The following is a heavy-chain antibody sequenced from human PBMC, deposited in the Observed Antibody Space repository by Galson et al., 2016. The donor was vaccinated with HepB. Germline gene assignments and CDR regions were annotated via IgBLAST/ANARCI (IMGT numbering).Heavy chain of an antibody. J-gene: IGHJ4*02. CDR2: IHNNGAT. CDR3: AKYVTGTMSDY. D-gene: IGHD1/OR15-1a*01. CDR1: GDSISISSYY. Sequence: SETLSLTCSVSGDSISISSYYWGWIRQPPGQGLEWIGTIHNNGATRYNPTLKSRVTISKDTSMNQFSPRLSSVTAADTAVYHCAKYVTGTMSDYWGQGILVTVSS. V-gene: IGHV4-39*01.